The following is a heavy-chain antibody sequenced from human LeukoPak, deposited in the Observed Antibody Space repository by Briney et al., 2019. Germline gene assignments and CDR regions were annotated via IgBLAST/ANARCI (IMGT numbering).Heavy chain of an antibody. J-gene: IGHJ5*02. CDR3: ARAPARYCSSTSCYGFDP. Sequence: AGGSLRLSCAASGFTFSSYSMNWVRQAPGKGLEWVSSISSSSSYIYYADSVKGRFTISRDNAKNSLYLQMNSLRAEYTAVYYCARAPARYCSSTSCYGFDPWGQGTLVTVSS. CDR1: GFTFSSYS. CDR2: ISSSSSYI. D-gene: IGHD2-2*01. V-gene: IGHV3-21*01.